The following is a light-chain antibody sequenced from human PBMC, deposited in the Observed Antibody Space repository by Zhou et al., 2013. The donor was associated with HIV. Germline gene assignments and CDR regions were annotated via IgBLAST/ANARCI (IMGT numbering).Light chain of an antibody. CDR1: QGISSDY. V-gene: IGKV3-20*01. J-gene: IGKJ1*01. Sequence: VLTQSPGTLSLSPGERATLSCRASQGISSDYLSWYQQKPGQAPKLLIYGASNRATGIPNRFSGSGSGTDFTGTDFTLTITRLEPEDFAVYYCQQYGSLPKTFGQGTKVEIK. CDR2: GAS. CDR3: QQYGSLPKT.